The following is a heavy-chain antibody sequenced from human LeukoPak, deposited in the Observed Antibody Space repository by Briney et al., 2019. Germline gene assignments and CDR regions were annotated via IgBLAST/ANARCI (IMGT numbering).Heavy chain of an antibody. J-gene: IGHJ4*02. CDR1: GFTFSSYG. CDR2: ISYDGSNK. Sequence: PGGSLRLSCAASGFTFSSYGMHWVRQAPGKGLVWVAVISYDGSNKYYAESVKGRFTISRNNYKNTLYLQMNSLRAENTAVYYCAKDLSPPLGYSYGPFDYWGQGTLVTVSS. CDR3: AKDLSPPLGYSYGPFDY. D-gene: IGHD5-18*01. V-gene: IGHV3-30*18.